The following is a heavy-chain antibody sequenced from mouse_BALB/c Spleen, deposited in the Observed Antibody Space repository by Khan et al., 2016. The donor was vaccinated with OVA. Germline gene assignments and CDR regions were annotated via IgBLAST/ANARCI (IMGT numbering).Heavy chain of an antibody. J-gene: IGHJ3*01. Sequence: QVQLQQSGPDLVKPGSSVRISCKASGYTFTSYYIHWVKQRPGQGLEWIGWIYPGNVNAEYNERFKGKATLTVDTSSSTADMQLSSLTSEDSAVYFCARSGYGSFAYWGQGTLVTVSA. CDR2: IYPGNVNA. CDR1: GYTFTSYY. D-gene: IGHD2-10*02. V-gene: IGHV1S56*01. CDR3: ARSGYGSFAY.